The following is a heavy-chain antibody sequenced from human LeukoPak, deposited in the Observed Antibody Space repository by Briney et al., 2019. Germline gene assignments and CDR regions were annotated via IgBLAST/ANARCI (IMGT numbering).Heavy chain of an antibody. J-gene: IGHJ6*03. Sequence: PSETLSLTCALYRGSFSDYYWSCIRQPPGKGLEWIGGINDSGRINYNPSLMSRVTVSVDTSKNQFSLRLTSVTATDTAVYYCARRWNYGKNYYIDVWGNGATVSVSS. D-gene: IGHD1-7*01. CDR3: ARRWNYGKNYYIDV. CDR1: RGSFSDYY. CDR2: INDSGRI. V-gene: IGHV4-34*01.